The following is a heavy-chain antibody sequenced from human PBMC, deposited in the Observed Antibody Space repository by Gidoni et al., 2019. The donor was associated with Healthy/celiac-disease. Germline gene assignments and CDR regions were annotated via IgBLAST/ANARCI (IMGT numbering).Heavy chain of an antibody. V-gene: IGHV4-34*01. D-gene: IGHD2-2*01. CDR1: GCSFSGYY. J-gene: IGHJ6*02. CDR3: ARVVGSSTSWGQQRNYYGMDV. Sequence: QVQLQQWGAGLLKPSETLSLTCAFYGCSFSGYYWSWIRQPPGKGLEWIGEINHSGSTNYNPSLKSRVTISVDTSKNQFSLKLSSVTAADTAVYYCARVVGSSTSWGQQRNYYGMDVWGQGTTVTVSS. CDR2: INHSGST.